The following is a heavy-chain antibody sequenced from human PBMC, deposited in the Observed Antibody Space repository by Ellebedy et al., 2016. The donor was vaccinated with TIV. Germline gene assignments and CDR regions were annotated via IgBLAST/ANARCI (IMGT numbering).Heavy chain of an antibody. CDR3: SRGVRGVVPAGILDN. CDR2: INGGGYTT. D-gene: IGHD2-2*01. V-gene: IGHV3-23*01. CDR1: ELNLGNYF. Sequence: GGSLRLSXTASELNLGNYFMSWVRQAPGKGLEWVSTINGGGYTTSFADSVKGRFTISRDNSKNTLSLQMNSLRAEDTALYYCSRGVRGVVPAGILDNWGQGALVTVSS. J-gene: IGHJ4*02.